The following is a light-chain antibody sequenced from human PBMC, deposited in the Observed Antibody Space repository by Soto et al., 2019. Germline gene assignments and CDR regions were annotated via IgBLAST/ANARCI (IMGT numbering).Light chain of an antibody. Sequence: PGDRATLSCRASRRVRSYLAWYQQKPGQAPRLLIYDASNRAAGIPARFSGSGSETDFTLTISNLEPEDFAVYYCQQRYAWPPITFGQGTRLEIK. V-gene: IGKV3-11*01. CDR2: DAS. CDR1: RRVRSY. CDR3: QQRYAWPPIT. J-gene: IGKJ5*01.